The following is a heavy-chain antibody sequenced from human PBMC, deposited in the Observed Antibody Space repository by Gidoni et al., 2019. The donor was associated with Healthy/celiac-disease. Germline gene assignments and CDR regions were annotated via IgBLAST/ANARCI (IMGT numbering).Heavy chain of an antibody. V-gene: IGHV3-30-3*01. J-gene: IGHJ4*02. CDR1: GVTFSSYA. D-gene: IGHD6-19*01. CDR3: ARGRAGQWLVLVY. CDR2: ISYDGSNK. Sequence: QVQLVESGGGVVQPGRSLRLSCAASGVTFSSYALHWVPQAPGKGLEWVAVISYDGSNKYDADSVKGRFTFSRDNSKNTLYLQMNSLRAEDTAVYYCARGRAGQWLVLVYWGQGTLVTVSS.